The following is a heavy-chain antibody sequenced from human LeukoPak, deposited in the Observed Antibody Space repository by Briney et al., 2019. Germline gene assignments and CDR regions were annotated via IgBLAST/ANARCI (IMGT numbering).Heavy chain of an antibody. J-gene: IGHJ6*03. CDR3: ARMTMEDYYYYYYMDV. D-gene: IGHD4/OR15-4a*01. CDR1: GYTFTGYY. V-gene: IGHV1-2*06. CDR2: INPSSGGT. Sequence: ASVKVSCKASGYTFTGYYMHWVRQAPGQGLEWMGRINPSSGGTNYAQKFQGRVTMTRDTSISTAYMELSRLRSDDTAVYYCARMTMEDYYYYYYMDVWGKGTTVTVSS.